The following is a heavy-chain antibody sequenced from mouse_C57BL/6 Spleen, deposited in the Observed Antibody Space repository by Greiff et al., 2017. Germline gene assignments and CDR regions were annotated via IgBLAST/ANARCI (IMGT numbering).Heavy chain of an antibody. V-gene: IGHV5-9*01. CDR1: GFTFSTYT. CDR2: ISGGAGNT. J-gene: IGHJ3*01. D-gene: IGHD2-4*01. CDR3: ARTDYDYDAWFAY. Sequence: EVKLMESGGGLVMPGGSLKLSCAASGFTFSTYTMSWVRQTPEKRLEWVATISGGAGNTYYPDSVKGRFTISRDNAKKTLYLQMSSLRSEDTALYYCARTDYDYDAWFAYWGQGTLVTVSA.